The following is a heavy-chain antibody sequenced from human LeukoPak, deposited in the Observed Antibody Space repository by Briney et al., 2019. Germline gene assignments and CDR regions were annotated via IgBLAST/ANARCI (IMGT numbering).Heavy chain of an antibody. CDR2: ISYDGSNK. Sequence: GGSLRLFCAASGFIFSSYALHWVRQAPGKGLEWVAVISYDGSNKYYADSVRGRFTISRDNSKNTVSLQMNSLSAEDTAVYYCARGGVSSSWGLDYWGQGTLVTVSS. V-gene: IGHV3-30*01. J-gene: IGHJ4*02. D-gene: IGHD6-13*01. CDR3: ARGGVSSSWGLDY. CDR1: GFIFSSYA.